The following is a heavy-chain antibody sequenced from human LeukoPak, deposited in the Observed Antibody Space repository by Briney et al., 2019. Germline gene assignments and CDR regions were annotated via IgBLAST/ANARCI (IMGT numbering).Heavy chain of an antibody. V-gene: IGHV4-59*13. J-gene: IGHJ4*02. Sequence: SETLSLTCTVSGGSISSYYWSWIRQPPGKGLEWIGNIYNSGTTNYNPSLKSGVTISVDTSKNQLSLQLTSVTAADTAVYYCTKATQWLAFGYWGRGTLVTVSS. D-gene: IGHD6-19*01. CDR2: IYNSGTT. CDR3: TKATQWLAFGY. CDR1: GGSISSYY.